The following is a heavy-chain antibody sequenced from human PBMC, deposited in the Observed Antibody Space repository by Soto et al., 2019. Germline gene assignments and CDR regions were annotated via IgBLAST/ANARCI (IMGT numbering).Heavy chain of an antibody. V-gene: IGHV4-34*01. CDR3: ARGRVATIGYYYYYGMDV. CDR2: INHSGST. D-gene: IGHD5-12*01. Sequence: PSETLSLTCAVYGGSFGGYYWSWIRQPPGKGLEWIGEINHSGSTNYNPSLKSRVTISVDTSKNQFSLKLSSVTAADTAVYYCARGRVATIGYYYYYGMDVWGQGTTVTASS. J-gene: IGHJ6*02. CDR1: GGSFGGYY.